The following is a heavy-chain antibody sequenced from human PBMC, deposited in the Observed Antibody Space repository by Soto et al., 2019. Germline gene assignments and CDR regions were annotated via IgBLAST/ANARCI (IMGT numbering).Heavy chain of an antibody. V-gene: IGHV1-2*04. CDR2: INPNSGGT. CDR3: ARTMAVADQFDP. J-gene: IGHJ5*02. D-gene: IGHD6-19*01. CDR1: GYTFTGYY. Sequence: ASVKVACKASGYTFTGYYMHWVLQAPGQGLEWMGWINPNSGGTNYAQKFEGWVTMTRDTSISTAYMELSRLRSDDTAVYYCARTMAVADQFDPWGEGPLVTVSP.